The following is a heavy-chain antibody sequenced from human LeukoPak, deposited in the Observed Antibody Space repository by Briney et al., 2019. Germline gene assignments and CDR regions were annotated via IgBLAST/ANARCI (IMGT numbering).Heavy chain of an antibody. D-gene: IGHD3-3*01. Sequence: GGSLRLSCAASGFTVSSNYMSWVRQAPGKGLEWVSVIYSDGTTYYADSVKDRFTLSRDNSKNTLNLQMNSLRAEDTAVYYCAKDPGSRFLEWLSSGYWGQGTLVTVSS. CDR2: IYSDGTT. V-gene: IGHV3-53*01. J-gene: IGHJ4*02. CDR1: GFTVSSNY. CDR3: AKDPGSRFLEWLSSGY.